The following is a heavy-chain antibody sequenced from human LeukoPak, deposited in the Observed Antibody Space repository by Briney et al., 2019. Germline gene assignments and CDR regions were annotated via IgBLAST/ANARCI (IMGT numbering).Heavy chain of an antibody. CDR2: ISGSGGNT. V-gene: IGHV3-23*01. D-gene: IGHD5-18*01. J-gene: IGHJ3*02. CDR1: GFTFSSYG. Sequence: GGTLRPSCAASGFTFSSYGMNWVRQAPGKGLQWVSSISGSGGNTYYADSVKGRFTLSRDNSRNTLYLQMNSLRADDTAVYYCAKDRSGYSYGWIPFDIWGQGTMVTVSS. CDR3: AKDRSGYSYGWIPFDI.